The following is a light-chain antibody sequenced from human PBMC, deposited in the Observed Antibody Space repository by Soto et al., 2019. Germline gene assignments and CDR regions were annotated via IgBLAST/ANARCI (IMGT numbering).Light chain of an antibody. CDR2: FTS. CDR1: QNIRNF. Sequence: DIQMTQAPSSLSASVGDRVNITCRASQNIRNFLNWYQQKPGKAPKFLISFTSNLQSGVPSRFSGSGSGTDFTLTISSLQPEDFATYYCQQSYSTPSINFGLGTRLEI. CDR3: QQSYSTPSIN. V-gene: IGKV1-39*01. J-gene: IGKJ5*01.